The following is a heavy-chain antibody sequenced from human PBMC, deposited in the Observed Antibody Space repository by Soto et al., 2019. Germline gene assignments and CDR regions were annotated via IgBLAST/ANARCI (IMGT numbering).Heavy chain of an antibody. CDR2: ITGSGDKT. CDR1: GFRFSSYS. J-gene: IGHJ4*02. CDR3: ATMDGYFQF. Sequence: GGSLRLSCADSGFRFSSYSMSWVRQAPGKGLEWVSAITGSGDKTYYADSVKGRFTISRDNSKKTHYLQMSSLRAEDLAIYYCATMDGYFQFWGQGTLVTVSS. V-gene: IGHV3-23*01. D-gene: IGHD4-17*01.